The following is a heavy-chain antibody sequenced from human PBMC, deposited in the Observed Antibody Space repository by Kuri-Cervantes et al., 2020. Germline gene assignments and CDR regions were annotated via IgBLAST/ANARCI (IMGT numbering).Heavy chain of an antibody. V-gene: IGHV3-21*01. CDR3: ARDITTYLDV. Sequence: GESLKTSCAASGFTFSSYSMNWVRQAPGKGLEWVSSISSSSSYIYYADSVKGRFTISRDNAKNSLYLQMNSLRAEDTAVYFCARDITTYLDVWGRGTRVTVSS. J-gene: IGHJ2*01. CDR2: ISSSSSYI. D-gene: IGHD3-22*01. CDR1: GFTFSSYS.